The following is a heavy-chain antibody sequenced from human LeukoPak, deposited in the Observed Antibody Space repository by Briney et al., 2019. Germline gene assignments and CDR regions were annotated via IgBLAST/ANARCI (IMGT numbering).Heavy chain of an antibody. J-gene: IGHJ4*02. CDR2: ISYDGSNK. D-gene: IGHD2-8*01. Sequence: PGGSLRLSCAASGFTFSTYAMHWVRQAPGKGLEWVAVISYDGSNKYYTDSVKGRFTISRDNSKNTLYLQMNSLRAEDTAVYYCAKDPYLIYWGQGTLVTVSS. CDR3: AKDPYLIY. CDR1: GFTFSTYA. V-gene: IGHV3-30-3*01.